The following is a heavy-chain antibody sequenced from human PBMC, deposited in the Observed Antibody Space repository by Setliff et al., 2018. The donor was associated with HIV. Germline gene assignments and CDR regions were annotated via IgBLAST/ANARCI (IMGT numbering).Heavy chain of an antibody. Sequence: SGPTLVNPTQTLTLTCTFSGFSLTPRGEGVAWIRQPPGKALEWLAIIYGNDIERYSPALKSRRTITKDTYKNQVVLTMTNMDPVDTATYYCANRIAARMNWFDPWGQGTLVTVSS. CDR1: GFSLTPRGEG. D-gene: IGHD6-13*01. V-gene: IGHV2-5*01. J-gene: IGHJ5*02. CDR2: IYGNDIE. CDR3: ANRIAARMNWFDP.